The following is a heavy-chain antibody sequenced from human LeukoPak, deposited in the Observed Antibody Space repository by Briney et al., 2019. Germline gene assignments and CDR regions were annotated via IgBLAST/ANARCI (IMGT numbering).Heavy chain of an antibody. CDR2: ISSSISVI. D-gene: IGHD6-19*01. V-gene: IGHV3-48*02. J-gene: IGHJ3*02. Sequence: GGALRLSCAASGFTFSSYSMNWVRQAPGKGLEWVSYISSSISVIYYADSVKGRFTISRDNAKNSLYLQMNSLRDEDTAVYYCARDQYSGHWYYALDIWGQGTMVTASS. CDR1: GFTFSSYS. CDR3: ARDQYSGHWYYALDI.